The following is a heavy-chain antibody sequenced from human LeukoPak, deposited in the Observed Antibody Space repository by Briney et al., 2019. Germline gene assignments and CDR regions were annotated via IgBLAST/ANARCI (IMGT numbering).Heavy chain of an antibody. J-gene: IGHJ4*02. Sequence: PGGSLRLSCASSGFTFSDHHMSWIRQAPGKGLEWVSNIGIGGSSIDYADSVKGRFTISRDDAKNSLYLQMNSLRAEDTAVYYCARGHVVPGLVFDDWGQGTLVSVSS. CDR3: ARGHVVPGLVFDD. CDR2: IGIGGSSI. D-gene: IGHD3-10*01. V-gene: IGHV3-11*04. CDR1: GFTFSDHH.